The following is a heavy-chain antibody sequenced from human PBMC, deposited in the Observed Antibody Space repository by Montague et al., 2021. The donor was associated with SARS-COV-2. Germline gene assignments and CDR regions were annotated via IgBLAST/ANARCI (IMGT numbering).Heavy chain of an antibody. Sequence: SETLSLTCTVSGGSISSFYWSWFLQPPGKGLDWFGYISYSGSTYYNPSLTSLATMSVDTSKNQFSLKVNSVTAADTAVYYCARHDSATLPAVYWGQGTLVTVSS. J-gene: IGHJ4*02. CDR1: GGSISSFY. CDR2: ISYSGST. D-gene: IGHD2-15*01. V-gene: IGHV4-59*08. CDR3: ARHDSATLPAVY.